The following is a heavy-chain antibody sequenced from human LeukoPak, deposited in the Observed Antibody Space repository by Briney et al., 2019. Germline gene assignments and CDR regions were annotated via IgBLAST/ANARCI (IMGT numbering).Heavy chain of an antibody. Sequence: SETLSLTCTVSGYSISSGYYWGWIRQPPGKGLEWIGNIYHSGSTHYNPSLKSRVTISANTSKNQFSLKLSSVPAADTAVYSCARDLADSYGYVIDYWGQGTLVTVSS. CDR3: ARDLADSYGYVIDY. D-gene: IGHD5-18*01. CDR1: GYSISSGYY. CDR2: IYHSGST. J-gene: IGHJ4*02. V-gene: IGHV4-38-2*02.